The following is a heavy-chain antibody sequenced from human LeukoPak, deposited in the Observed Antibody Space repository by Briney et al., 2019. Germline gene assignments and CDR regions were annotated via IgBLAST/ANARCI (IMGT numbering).Heavy chain of an antibody. J-gene: IGHJ6*02. Sequence: GGSLRLSCAASGFTFSSQAMSWVRQAPGKGLEWVSAISGSGGSTYYADSVKGRFTISRDNSKNTLYLQMNSLRAEDTAVYYCAKDVGGDSSGWYGDYYYGMDVWGQGTTVTVSS. V-gene: IGHV3-23*01. CDR3: AKDVGGDSSGWYGDYYYGMDV. D-gene: IGHD6-19*01. CDR1: GFTFSSQA. CDR2: ISGSGGST.